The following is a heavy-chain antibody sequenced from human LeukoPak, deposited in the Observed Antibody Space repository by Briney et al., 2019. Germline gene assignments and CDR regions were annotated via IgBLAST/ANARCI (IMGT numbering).Heavy chain of an antibody. J-gene: IGHJ4*02. CDR3: AKQSHDYGGYMDF. CDR2: IYSGGIT. Sequence: PGGSLRLSCTASGFVSSNYMSWVRQTPGKGLEWVSVIYSGGITYYADSVKGRFTVSRDNSKNTVYLEMNSLRAEDTAVYYCAKQSHDYGGYMDFWGQGTLVTVSS. CDR1: GFVSSNY. V-gene: IGHV3-66*04. D-gene: IGHD4-17*01.